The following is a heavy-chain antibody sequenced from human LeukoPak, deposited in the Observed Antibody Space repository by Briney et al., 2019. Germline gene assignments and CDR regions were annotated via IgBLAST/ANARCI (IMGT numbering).Heavy chain of an antibody. CDR2: IYYSGST. CDR1: GVSISSGGYF. D-gene: IGHD5-18*01. V-gene: IGHV4-31*03. Sequence: PSETLSLTCTVSGVSISSGGYFWSWIRQQPGEGLEWFGYIYYSGSTYYHPALKSRVTISVDTSKNQFSLKLSYLTAADTAVYYCARGTPVDTAMVVWGQGTLVTVSS. CDR3: ARGTPVDTAMVV. J-gene: IGHJ4*02.